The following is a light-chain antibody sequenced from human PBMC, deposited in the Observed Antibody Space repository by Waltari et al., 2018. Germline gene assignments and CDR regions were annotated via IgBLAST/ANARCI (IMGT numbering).Light chain of an antibody. J-gene: IGKJ1*01. Sequence: DLQITQSSSSLSASVGDRVTITCLTSQPITNSLPWYQQKSGEAPKSLIYGASNLQGGVPAKFSGSGYGTDFTLTISSLQPEDFATYYCLQYNSHPRTFGPGTKVEIK. CDR3: LQYNSHPRT. V-gene: IGKV1-16*02. CDR2: GAS. CDR1: QPITNS.